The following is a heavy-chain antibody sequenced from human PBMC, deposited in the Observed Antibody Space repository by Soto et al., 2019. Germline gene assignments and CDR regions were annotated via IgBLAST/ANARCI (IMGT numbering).Heavy chain of an antibody. J-gene: IGHJ4*02. Sequence: PGGSLRLSCAASGFTFSNYALHWVRQAPGKGLEWVAVISDDGSNKYYADSVKGRFTISRDNSKNTLYLQMNSLRAEDTAVYYCARDRFATSWSYFDYWGQGTPVTVSS. CDR2: ISDDGSNK. CDR1: GFTFSNYA. CDR3: ARDRFATSWSYFDY. V-gene: IGHV3-30-3*01. D-gene: IGHD2-2*01.